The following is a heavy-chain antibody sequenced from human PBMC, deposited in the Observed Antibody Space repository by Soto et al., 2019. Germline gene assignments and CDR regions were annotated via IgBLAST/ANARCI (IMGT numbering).Heavy chain of an antibody. Sequence: ESLKISCKGSGYTFTDYWISWVRQMPGKGLEWMGRINPSDSYTYYSPSFQGHVTISADKSISAVFLQWSSLRASDTAMYYCARVPTYYYYGMDVWGQGTTVTVSS. CDR3: ARVPTYYYYGMDV. J-gene: IGHJ6*02. CDR2: INPSDSYT. V-gene: IGHV5-10-1*01. CDR1: GYTFTDYW.